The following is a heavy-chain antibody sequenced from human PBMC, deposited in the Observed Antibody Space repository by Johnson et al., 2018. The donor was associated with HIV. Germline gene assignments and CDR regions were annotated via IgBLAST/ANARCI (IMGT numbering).Heavy chain of an antibody. D-gene: IGHD1-26*01. Sequence: VQLVESGGGVVQPGRSLRLSCAASRFTFSSYGMHWVRQAPGKGLEWVAVISYDGGNKYYADSVKGRFTISRDNSKNTLYQQMNSLRAEDTAVYYCAKDEALGWELDPDAFDIWGQGTMVTVSS. J-gene: IGHJ3*02. V-gene: IGHV3-30*18. CDR1: RFTFSSYG. CDR2: ISYDGGNK. CDR3: AKDEALGWELDPDAFDI.